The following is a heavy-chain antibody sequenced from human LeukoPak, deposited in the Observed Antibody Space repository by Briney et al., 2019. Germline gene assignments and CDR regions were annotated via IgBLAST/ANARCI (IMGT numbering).Heavy chain of an antibody. D-gene: IGHD3-10*01. CDR2: IFSDGSIT. V-gene: IGHV3-74*01. J-gene: IGHJ4*02. Sequence: AGSLTLSCAASGFTFRTYWMHWAPQAPGKGRVWVSRIFSDGSITSYADSVQGSVKGRFTISRDNAKNTLYLQMNSLRVEDTAVYYCVRGRGPIEASFDYWGQGTLVTVSS. CDR3: VRGRGPIEASFDY. CDR1: GFTFRTYW.